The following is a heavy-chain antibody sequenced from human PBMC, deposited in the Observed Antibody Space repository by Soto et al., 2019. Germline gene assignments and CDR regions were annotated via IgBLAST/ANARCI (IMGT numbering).Heavy chain of an antibody. V-gene: IGHV4-39*01. CDR2: VYKSGGT. CDR3: ARHHDAGYYFDY. Sequence: SETLSLTCSVSGGSISSSTYYWVWIRQSPGKGLEWIGRVYKSGGTYYNPSLKSRVSMSVDTPNNQFSLKIDSVTAADTALYYCARHHDAGYYFDYWGQGILVTVSS. J-gene: IGHJ4*02. CDR1: GGSISSSTYY.